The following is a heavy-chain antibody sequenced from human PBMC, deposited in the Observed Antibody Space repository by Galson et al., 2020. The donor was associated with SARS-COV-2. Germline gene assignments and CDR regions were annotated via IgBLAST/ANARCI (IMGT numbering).Heavy chain of an antibody. V-gene: IGHV3-9*02. Sequence: SLKISCAGSGFTSDEYAMHWVRQAPGKGLEWVSGINWNSEIIAYADSVKGRFTISRDNAKNSLYLQMNSLRADDTALYFCASDRFRGYNFGLGSYYYGMDVWGQGTTVTVSS. J-gene: IGHJ6*02. CDR3: ASDRFRGYNFGLGSYYYGMDV. D-gene: IGHD5-18*01. CDR2: INWNSEII. CDR1: GFTSDEYA.